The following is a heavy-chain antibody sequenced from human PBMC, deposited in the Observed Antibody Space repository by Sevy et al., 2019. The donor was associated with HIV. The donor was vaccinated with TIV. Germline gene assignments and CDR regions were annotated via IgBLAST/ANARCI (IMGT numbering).Heavy chain of an antibody. J-gene: IGHJ4*02. CDR3: ARARGYSGYEDY. CDR2: ISAYNANT. D-gene: IGHD5-12*01. Sequence: ASVKVSYKASGYTFSSYGFSWVRQAPGQGLEWMGWISAYNANTNYAQNLQGRVTMTTDTSTSTAYMELRSLRSDDTAVYYCARARGYSGYEDYWGQGTLVTVSS. CDR1: GYTFSSYG. V-gene: IGHV1-18*01.